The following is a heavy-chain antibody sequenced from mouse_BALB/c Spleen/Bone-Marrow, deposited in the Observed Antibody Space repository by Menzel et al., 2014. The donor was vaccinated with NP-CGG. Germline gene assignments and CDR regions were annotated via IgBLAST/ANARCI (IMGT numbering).Heavy chain of an antibody. Sequence: EVQLVESGGGLVQPGGSLKLSCAASGFDFSRYWMSWVRQAPGKGLEWIGEINSDSRTINYSPSLKDKFIISRDNAKNTLCLRLNKVRSEDTALYYCARPDYYGYLNYWGQGTTLTVSS. J-gene: IGHJ2*01. CDR2: INSDSRTI. V-gene: IGHV4-1*02. CDR1: GFDFSRYW. D-gene: IGHD1-1*01. CDR3: ARPDYYGYLNY.